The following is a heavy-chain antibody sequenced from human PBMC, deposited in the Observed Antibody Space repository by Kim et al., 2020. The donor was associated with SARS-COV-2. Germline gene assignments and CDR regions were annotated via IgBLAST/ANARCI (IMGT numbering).Heavy chain of an antibody. V-gene: IGHV4-31*02. Sequence: RRRATISVDTSKNQFSLKLSSVTAADTAVYYCARGYDSSGYFPDYYFDYWGQGTLVTVSS. CDR3: ARGYDSSGYFPDYYFDY. D-gene: IGHD3-22*01. J-gene: IGHJ4*02.